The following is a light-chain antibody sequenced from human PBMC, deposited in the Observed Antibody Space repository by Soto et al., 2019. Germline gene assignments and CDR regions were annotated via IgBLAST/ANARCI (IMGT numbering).Light chain of an antibody. CDR1: QSVSGSY. CDR3: HQYSISPWT. Sequence: EIVLTQSPGTLSLSPGEKATLSCRASQSVSGSYLAWYQQKPGQAPRLLIYGASSRAIGIPHRFSGSGSGTDFTLTISRLEPEDFAVYYCHQYSISPWTVGQRTKVQIK. J-gene: IGKJ1*01. V-gene: IGKV3-20*01. CDR2: GAS.